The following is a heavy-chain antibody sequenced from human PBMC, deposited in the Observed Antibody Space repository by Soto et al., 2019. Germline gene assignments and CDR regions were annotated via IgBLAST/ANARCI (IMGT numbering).Heavy chain of an antibody. J-gene: IGHJ6*02. CDR1: GYTFTNYG. D-gene: IGHD1-1*01. CDR2: ISAYNGNT. Sequence: QVQLVQSGAEVKKPGASVKVSCKASGYTFTNYGVSWVRQAPGQGLEWMGWISAYNGNTNYAQKLQGRVTMTTDTSTSTAYTEPGSLRPNDTAVYYCARGPTQATTAGMDVWGQGTMVTVSS. CDR3: ARGPTQATTAGMDV. V-gene: IGHV1-18*01.